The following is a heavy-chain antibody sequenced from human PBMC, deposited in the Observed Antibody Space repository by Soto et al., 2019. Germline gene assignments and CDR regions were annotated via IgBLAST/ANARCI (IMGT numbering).Heavy chain of an antibody. J-gene: IGHJ4*02. V-gene: IGHV3-23*01. D-gene: IGHD5-12*01. Sequence: PGGSLRLSCAASGFTFSSYVMSWVRQAPGKGLEWVSAISGSGGSTYYADSVKGRFTISRDNSKNTLYLQMNSLRAEDTAVYYCAKGVEMATITRAGFDYWGQGTLVTVSS. CDR2: ISGSGGST. CDR1: GFTFSSYV. CDR3: AKGVEMATITRAGFDY.